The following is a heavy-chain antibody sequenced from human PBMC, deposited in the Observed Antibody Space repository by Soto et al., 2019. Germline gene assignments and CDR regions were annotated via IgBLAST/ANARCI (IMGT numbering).Heavy chain of an antibody. CDR2: IYHSGST. Sequence: SETLSLTCAVSGGSISSGGYSWSWIRQPPGRGLEWIGYIYHSGSTYYNPSLKSRVTISVDRSKNQFSLKLSSVTAADTAVYYCAGGRGTIFGVVTAYYYYGMDVWGQGTTVTVSS. V-gene: IGHV4-30-2*01. J-gene: IGHJ6*02. CDR1: GGSISSGGYS. D-gene: IGHD3-3*01. CDR3: AGGRGTIFGVVTAYYYYGMDV.